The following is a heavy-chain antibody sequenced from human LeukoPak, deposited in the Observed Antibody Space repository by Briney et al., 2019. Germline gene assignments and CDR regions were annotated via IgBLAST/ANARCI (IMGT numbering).Heavy chain of an antibody. CDR1: GFTFSSYG. D-gene: IGHD6-19*01. V-gene: IGHV3-30*02. CDR3: EKDQSSRWGYFDY. Sequence: PGGSLRLSCAASGFTFSSYGMHWVRQAPGKGLEWVAFIRYDGSNKYYADSVKGRFTISRDNSKNTLYLQMNSLRAEDTAVYYCEKDQSSRWGYFDYWGQGTLVTVSS. CDR2: IRYDGSNK. J-gene: IGHJ4*02.